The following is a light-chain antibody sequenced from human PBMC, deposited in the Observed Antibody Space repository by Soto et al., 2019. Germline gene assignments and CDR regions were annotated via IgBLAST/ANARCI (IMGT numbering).Light chain of an antibody. CDR2: EVN. Sequence: QSALTQPASVSGSPGQSITISCTGTSSDVGRYNYVSWYQQHPGKAPKLMIFEVNNRPSGVSNRFSGSKSGNTASLTISGLQIEDEADYYCASYTSSTTAVFGGGTKVTVL. J-gene: IGLJ3*02. V-gene: IGLV2-14*01. CDR1: SSDVGRYNY. CDR3: ASYTSSTTAV.